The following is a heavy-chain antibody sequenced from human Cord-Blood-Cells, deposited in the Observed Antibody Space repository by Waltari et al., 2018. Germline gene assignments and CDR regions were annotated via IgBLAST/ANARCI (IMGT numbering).Heavy chain of an antibody. CDR3: TTLPY. V-gene: IGHV3-15*01. CDR2: MKSKTDGGTT. Sequence: EVQLVESGGGLVKPGGSLRLSCAASGFTFSNAWMSWVRQAPGKGLEWVGRMKSKTDGGTTDYAAPVKGRFTISRDDSKNTLYLQMNSLKTEDTAVYYCTTLPYWGQGTLVTVSS. J-gene: IGHJ4*02. CDR1: GFTFSNAW.